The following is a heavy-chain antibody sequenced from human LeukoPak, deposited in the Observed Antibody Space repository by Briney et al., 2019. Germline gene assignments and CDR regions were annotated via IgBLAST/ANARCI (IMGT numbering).Heavy chain of an antibody. J-gene: IGHJ5*02. Sequence: SETLSLTCTVSGGSISSSSYYWGWIRQPPGKGLEWIGSIYYSGSTYYNPSLKSRVTISVDTSKNQFSLKLSSVTAADTAVYYCARGRIRAHSAYGSFDPWGQGTLVTVSS. CDR3: ARGRIRAHSAYGSFDP. D-gene: IGHD1-14*01. V-gene: IGHV4-39*01. CDR2: IYYSGST. CDR1: GGSISSSSYY.